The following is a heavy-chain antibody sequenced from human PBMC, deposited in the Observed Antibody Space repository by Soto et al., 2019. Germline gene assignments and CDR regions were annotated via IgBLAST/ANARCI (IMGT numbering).Heavy chain of an antibody. V-gene: IGHV4-34*01. CDR2: INHSGST. D-gene: IGHD4-17*01. J-gene: IGHJ4*02. CDR3: AREYGDYGVIDY. CDR1: GGSFSGYY. Sequence: QVQLQQWGAGLLKPSETLSLTCAVNGGSFSGYYWSWIRQPPGKGLEWIGEINHSGSTNYNPSLKSRVTISVDTSKNQFSLKLSSVTAADTAVYYCAREYGDYGVIDYWGQGTLVTVSS.